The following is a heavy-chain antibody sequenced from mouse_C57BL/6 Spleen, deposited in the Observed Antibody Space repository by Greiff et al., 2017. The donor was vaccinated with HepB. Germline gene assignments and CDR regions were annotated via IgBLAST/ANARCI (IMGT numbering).Heavy chain of an antibody. CDR2: ISGGGGNT. J-gene: IGHJ2*01. Sequence: EVKLVESGGGLVKPGGSLKLSCAASGFTFSSYTMSWVRQTPEKRLEWVATISGGGGNTYYPDSVKGRFTISRDNAKNTLYLQMSSLRSEDTALYYCARHGGQKTYFDYWGQGTTLTVAS. CDR1: GFTFSSYT. CDR3: ARHGGQKTYFDY. V-gene: IGHV5-9*01.